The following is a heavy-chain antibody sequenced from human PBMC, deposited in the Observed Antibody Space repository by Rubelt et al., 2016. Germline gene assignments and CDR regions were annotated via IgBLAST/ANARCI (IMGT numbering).Heavy chain of an antibody. CDR3: ATSYRTTGYGAFDI. V-gene: IGHV4-30-4*07. J-gene: IGHJ3*02. D-gene: IGHD3-9*01. CDR2: IYYSGTT. CDR1: GGSISIGGYP. Sequence: QVQLQESGPGLVKPSQTLSLTCAVSGGSISIGGYPWTWIRQAPGKGLEGIGYIYYSGTTNYNPSFRSRVTISVEPSKNHFYRKWRPVTRAETAVDYWATSYRTTGYGAFDIWGQGTTVIVSS.